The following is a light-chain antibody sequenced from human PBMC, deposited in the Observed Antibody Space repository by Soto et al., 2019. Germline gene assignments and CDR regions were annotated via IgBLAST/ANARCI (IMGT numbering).Light chain of an antibody. J-gene: IGKJ1*01. V-gene: IGKV3-20*01. CDR2: GAS. CDR3: HQYGKSPAT. Sequence: EIVLTQSPGTLSLSPGERATLSCRSSQSVSSSYLAWYQQQPGQAPRLLIYGASSRATDIPDRFSGSGSGTDFTLTVSRLGPEDFAVYYCHQYGKSPATFGQGTKVEIK. CDR1: QSVSSSY.